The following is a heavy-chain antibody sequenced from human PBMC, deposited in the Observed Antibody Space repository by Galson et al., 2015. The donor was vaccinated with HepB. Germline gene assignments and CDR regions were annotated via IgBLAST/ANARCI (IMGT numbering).Heavy chain of an antibody. CDR3: ARMGAIAAAGTTRTQPGNYYYYYGMDV. CDR1: GFTFSSYA. J-gene: IGHJ6*02. Sequence: SLRLSCAASGFTFSSYAMSWVRQAPGKGLEWVSAISGSGGSTYYADSVKGRFTISRDNSKNTLYLQMNSLRAEDTAVYYCARMGAIAAAGTTRTQPGNYYYYYGMDVWGQGTTVTVSS. CDR2: ISGSGGST. V-gene: IGHV3-23*01. D-gene: IGHD6-13*01.